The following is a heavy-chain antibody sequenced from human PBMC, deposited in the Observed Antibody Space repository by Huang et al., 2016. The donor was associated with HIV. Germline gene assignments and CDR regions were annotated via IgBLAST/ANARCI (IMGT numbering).Heavy chain of an antibody. J-gene: IGHJ4*02. Sequence: QLHLQESGPGLVKPSETLSLTCTVSGSSISSRYYWVWIRQHPGKGLEWSGNIYYSGKISYNPSLKSRVTISVDTSKNHISLKVDSVTAADTAVYYCARPLTGTTALGYWGQGTLVTVSS. D-gene: IGHD1-20*01. CDR1: GSSISSRYY. CDR3: ARPLTGTTALGY. CDR2: IYYSGKI. V-gene: IGHV4-39*01.